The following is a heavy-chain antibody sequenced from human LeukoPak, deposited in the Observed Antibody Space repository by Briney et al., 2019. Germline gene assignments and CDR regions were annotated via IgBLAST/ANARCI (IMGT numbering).Heavy chain of an antibody. CDR3: AREEGRYYYDSSGPRPP. D-gene: IGHD3-22*01. CDR1: GYTFTGYY. J-gene: IGHJ5*02. Sequence: GASVKVSCKASGYTFTGYYMHWVRQAPGQGLEWMGWINPNSGGTNYAQKFQGRVTMTRDTSISTAYMELSRLRSDDTAVYYCAREEGRYYYDSSGPRPPWGQGTLVTVSS. V-gene: IGHV1-2*02. CDR2: INPNSGGT.